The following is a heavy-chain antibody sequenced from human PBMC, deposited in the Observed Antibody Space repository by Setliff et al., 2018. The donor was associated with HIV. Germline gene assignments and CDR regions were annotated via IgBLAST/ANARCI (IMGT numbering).Heavy chain of an antibody. V-gene: IGHV3-48*01. Sequence: GGSLRLSCAASGFTFSSYSMNWVRQAPGKGLEWVSYISSSSSTIYYADSVKGRFTISRDNAKNSLYLQMNSLRAEDTAVYYCARSVPDSAYRPTDYWGQGTLVTVSS. CDR3: ARSVPDSAYRPTDY. D-gene: IGHD3-22*01. CDR1: GFTFSSYS. J-gene: IGHJ4*01. CDR2: ISSSSSTI.